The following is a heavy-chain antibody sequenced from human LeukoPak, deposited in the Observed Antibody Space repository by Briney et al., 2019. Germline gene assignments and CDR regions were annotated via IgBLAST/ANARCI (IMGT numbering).Heavy chain of an antibody. V-gene: IGHV4-34*01. CDR1: GVSFDDYY. CDR3: TRMTTGHDY. J-gene: IGHJ4*02. CDR2: INHSGYT. Sequence: SETLSLTCAVSGVSFDDYYWAWVRQTPGKGLEWIGEINHSGYTNDSPSLKSRVTLSIDTSRKQFSLNLRSVTGADAGIYYCTRMTTGHDYWGQGTLVTVSS. D-gene: IGHD4-11*01.